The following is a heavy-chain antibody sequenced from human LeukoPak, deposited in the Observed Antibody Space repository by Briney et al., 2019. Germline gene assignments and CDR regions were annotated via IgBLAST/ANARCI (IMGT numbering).Heavy chain of an antibody. CDR1: GGSISRYY. J-gene: IGHJ3*02. D-gene: IGHD3-10*01. CDR3: ARSDYHNSGSHTVFDAFDI. CDR2: IDDSGNT. V-gene: IGHV4-59*01. Sequence: SETLSLTCTVSGGSISRYYWSWIRRPPGKGLEWIGYIDDSGNTNYSPSLKSQVTISVDKSKNQFSLKLSFVTAADTAMYYCARSDYHNSGSHTVFDAFDIWGQGTRVTVSS.